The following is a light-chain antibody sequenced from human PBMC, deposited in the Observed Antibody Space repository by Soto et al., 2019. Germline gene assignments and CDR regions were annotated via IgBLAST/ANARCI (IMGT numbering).Light chain of an antibody. J-gene: IGKJ1*01. CDR2: SAS. CDR3: QQYGSSPWK. Sequence: IVMTQSPATLSVSPGERATLSCRASQSVSTNLVWYQHKPGQDTRTLIYSASIRATGIPARFSGSGSGTDFTLTISRLEPEDFAVYYCQQYGSSPWKFGQGTKVDIK. V-gene: IGKV3-20*01. CDR1: QSVSTN.